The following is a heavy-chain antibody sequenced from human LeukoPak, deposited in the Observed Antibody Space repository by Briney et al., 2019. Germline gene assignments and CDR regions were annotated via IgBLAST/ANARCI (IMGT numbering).Heavy chain of an antibody. V-gene: IGHV4-61*02. CDR1: GGSISSGSYY. CDR2: IYTSGST. Sequence: SSETLSLTCTVSGGSISSGSYYWSWIRQPAGKGLEWIGRIYTSGSTNYNPSLKGRVTISVDTSKNQFSLKLSSVTAADTAVYYCARDARYYYDSSGLDYWGQGTLVTVSS. J-gene: IGHJ4*02. D-gene: IGHD3-22*01. CDR3: ARDARYYYDSSGLDY.